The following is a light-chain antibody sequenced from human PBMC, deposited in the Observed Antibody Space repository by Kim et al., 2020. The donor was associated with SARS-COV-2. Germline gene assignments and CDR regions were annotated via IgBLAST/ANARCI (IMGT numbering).Light chain of an antibody. CDR1: QSIGTD. V-gene: IGKV3D-15*01. CDR2: HAF. J-gene: IGKJ4*01. Sequence: EIVMTHSPATLSLSPRERATLSCTASQSIGTDLAWYQQKPGQAPRLLIYHAFTRATGIPARISGSGSGTEFTLTISSLQSEDFAVYYCQQYNDWPLTFGGGTKVEI. CDR3: QQYNDWPLT.